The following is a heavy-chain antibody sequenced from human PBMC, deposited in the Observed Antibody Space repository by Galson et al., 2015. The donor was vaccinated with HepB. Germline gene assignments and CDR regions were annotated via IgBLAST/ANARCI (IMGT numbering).Heavy chain of an antibody. Sequence: SLRLSCAASGFTFSSYAMHWVRQAPGKGLEWVAVISYDGSNKYYADSVKGRFTISRDNSKNTLYLQMNSLRAEDTAVYYCARGGGITMVRGEEYYYYGMDVWGQGTTVTVSS. V-gene: IGHV3-30*04. CDR1: GFTFSSYA. D-gene: IGHD3-10*01. CDR2: ISYDGSNK. J-gene: IGHJ6*02. CDR3: ARGGGITMVRGEEYYYYGMDV.